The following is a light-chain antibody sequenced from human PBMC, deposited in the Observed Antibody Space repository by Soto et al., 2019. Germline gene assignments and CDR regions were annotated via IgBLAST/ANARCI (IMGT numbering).Light chain of an antibody. CDR1: QSISSW. CDR2: DAS. V-gene: IGKV1-5*01. CDR3: QRYNNYAGA. J-gene: IGKJ1*01. Sequence: DIQVTQSPSTLSASVGDRVTITCRASQSISSWLAWYQQKPGEAPKLLIYDASNLETGVPSSFSGSGSGIEFTHTINSLQPDDFATYYCQRYNNYAGAFGQGSKV.